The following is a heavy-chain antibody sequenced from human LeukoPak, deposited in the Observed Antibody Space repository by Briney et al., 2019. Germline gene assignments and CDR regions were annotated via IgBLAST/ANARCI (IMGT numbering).Heavy chain of an antibody. V-gene: IGHV1-2*02. D-gene: IGHD4-17*01. CDR3: ARQDGDLDY. CDR2: INPNSDDT. CDR1: GYTFTGYY. Sequence: ASVKVSCKTSGYTFTGYYIYWVRQAPGQGLEWMGWINPNSDDTSYARKFQGRFTMTRDTSVSTAYMELSRLSSDDTAVYYCARQDGDLDYWGQGTLVTVSS. J-gene: IGHJ4*02.